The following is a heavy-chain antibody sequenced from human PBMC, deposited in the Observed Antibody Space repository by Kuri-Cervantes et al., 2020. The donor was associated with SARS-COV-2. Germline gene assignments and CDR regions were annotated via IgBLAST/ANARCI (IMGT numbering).Heavy chain of an antibody. CDR3: NTDKPTVVSRDY. V-gene: IGHV3-15*07. Sequence: GGSLRLSCATSGFTFANSWMNWVRQAPGKGLEWVGRIKSNADGETVDYAVAVEGRFTISRDDSKNTLFLQMNGLRVEDTAKYYCNTDKPTVVSRDYWGPGVPVTVSS. CDR2: IKSNADGETV. J-gene: IGHJ4*02. D-gene: IGHD5/OR15-5a*01. CDR1: GFTFANSW.